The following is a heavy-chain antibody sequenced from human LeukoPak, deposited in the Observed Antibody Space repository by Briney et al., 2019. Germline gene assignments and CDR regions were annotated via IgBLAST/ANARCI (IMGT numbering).Heavy chain of an antibody. CDR1: GYTFTSYG. D-gene: IGHD3-22*01. CDR3: ARDRVVITQSGGDYYYGMDV. CDR2: ISAYNGNT. V-gene: IGHV1-18*01. Sequence: ASVKVSCKASGYTFTSYGISWVRQAPGQGLEWMGWISAYNGNTNYAQKIQGRVTMTTDTSTSTAYMELRSLRSDDTAVYYCARDRVVITQSGGDYYYGMDVWGQGTTVTVSS. J-gene: IGHJ6*02.